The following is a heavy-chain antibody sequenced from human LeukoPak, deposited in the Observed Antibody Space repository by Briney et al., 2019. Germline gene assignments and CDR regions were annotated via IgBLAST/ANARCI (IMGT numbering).Heavy chain of an antibody. D-gene: IGHD5-12*01. Sequence: PGGSLRLSCSASGFTFSRDWMSWVRHTPGKGLECVAKIKPDGNEEYYMDSVKGRFTISRDNSKNSLYLHLISLRDEDTAVYYCAREIWWRFVHWGQGSLVTVSS. CDR3: AREIWWRFVH. V-gene: IGHV3-7*01. CDR2: IKPDGNEE. J-gene: IGHJ4*02. CDR1: GFTFSRDW.